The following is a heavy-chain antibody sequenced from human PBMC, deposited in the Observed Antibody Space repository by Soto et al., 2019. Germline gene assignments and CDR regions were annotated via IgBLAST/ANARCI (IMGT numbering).Heavy chain of an antibody. D-gene: IGHD2-2*01. CDR3: ARRWSSTRCLAL. Sequence: QVQLVQSGAEVKKPGASVKVSCKASGYTFTSYGICWVRQAPGQGLEWMGWISGYNGNTNYAQNLQGRVTMTTDTCTSTVYMEMRSLRSDDTAVYYCARRWSSTRCLALWGRGTLVIVSS. V-gene: IGHV1-18*01. J-gene: IGHJ2*01. CDR2: ISGYNGNT. CDR1: GYTFTSYG.